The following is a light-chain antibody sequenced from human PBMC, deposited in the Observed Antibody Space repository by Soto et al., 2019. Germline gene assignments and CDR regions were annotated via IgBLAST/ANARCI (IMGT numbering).Light chain of an antibody. CDR3: QQAISFPLT. CDR1: QGISNF. V-gene: IGKV1D-12*01. CDR2: GTS. J-gene: IGKJ5*01. Sequence: DIQMTPSPSSVSASIGDRVTITCRASQGISNFLGWYQQKPGKAPALLISGTSSLQSGVPSRFSGSGSETDFTLTISSLQPEDFATYYCQQAISFPLTFGQGTRLEIK.